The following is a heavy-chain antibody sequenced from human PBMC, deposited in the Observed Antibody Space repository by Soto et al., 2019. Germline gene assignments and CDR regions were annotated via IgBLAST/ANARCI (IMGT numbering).Heavy chain of an antibody. V-gene: IGHV3-23*01. CDR1: GFTFSSYA. CDR3: ARGDRGGSGSPASYYYSGLDV. D-gene: IGHD3-10*01. CDR2: VSAGGDMT. Sequence: LRLSCAASGFTFSSYAMSWVRQAPGKGLEWVSSVSAGGDMTYYSDSVKGRFTISRDNSNNALFLQMNSLRIEDTALYYCARGDRGGSGSPASYYYSGLDVWGQGTTVTVSS. J-gene: IGHJ6*02.